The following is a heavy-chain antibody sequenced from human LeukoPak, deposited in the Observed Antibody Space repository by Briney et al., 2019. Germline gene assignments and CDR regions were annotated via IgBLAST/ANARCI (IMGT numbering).Heavy chain of an antibody. CDR2: IYYSGST. CDR3: ARGDDSSGPDAFDI. Sequence: SSETLSLTCIVSGGSISSISSNNYHWGWIRQPPGKGLEWIGYIYYSGSTYYNPSLKSRVTISVDTSKNQFSLKLSSVTAADTAVYYCARGDDSSGPDAFDIWGQGTMVTVSS. V-gene: IGHV4-31*03. J-gene: IGHJ3*02. D-gene: IGHD3-22*01. CDR1: GGSISSISSNNYH.